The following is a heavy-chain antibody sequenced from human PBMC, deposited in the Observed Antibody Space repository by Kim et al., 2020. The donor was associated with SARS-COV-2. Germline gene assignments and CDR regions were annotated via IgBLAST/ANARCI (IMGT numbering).Heavy chain of an antibody. V-gene: IGHV4-39*01. J-gene: IGHJ4*02. CDR2: T. Sequence: TYYNPSLKSRVTISVATSKNQFSLKLSSVTAADTAVYYCARAHYDCEIDYWGQGTLVTVSS. D-gene: IGHD3-3*01. CDR3: ARAHYDCEIDY.